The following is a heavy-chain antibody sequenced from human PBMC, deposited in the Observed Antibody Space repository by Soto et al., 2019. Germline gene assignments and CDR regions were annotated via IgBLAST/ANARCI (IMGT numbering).Heavy chain of an antibody. J-gene: IGHJ4*02. D-gene: IGHD6-13*01. CDR2: IYYSGST. CDR1: GGSISSSSYY. CDR3: ARRGSSSWYGY. V-gene: IGHV4-39*01. Sequence: QLQLQESGPGLVKPSETLSLTCTVSGGSISSSSYYWGWIRQPPGKGLEWLGSIYYSGSTYYNPSLKGRVTISVETAKNQFPLKLSSVTAADPAVYYCARRGSSSWYGYWGQGTLVTVSS.